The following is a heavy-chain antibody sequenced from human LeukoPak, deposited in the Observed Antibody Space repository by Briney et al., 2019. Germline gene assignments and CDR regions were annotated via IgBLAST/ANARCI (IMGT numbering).Heavy chain of an antibody. V-gene: IGHV3-30*03. D-gene: IGHD3-22*01. CDR1: GFTFSSYG. Sequence: GGSLRLSCAASGFTFSSYGMHWVRQAPGKGLEWVAVISYDGSNKYYADSVKGRFTISRDNAKNTLYLQMNSLRAEDTAVYYCARPHYYDSSGYYPYYYYYGMDVWGQGTTVTVSS. J-gene: IGHJ6*02. CDR3: ARPHYYDSSGYYPYYYYYGMDV. CDR2: ISYDGSNK.